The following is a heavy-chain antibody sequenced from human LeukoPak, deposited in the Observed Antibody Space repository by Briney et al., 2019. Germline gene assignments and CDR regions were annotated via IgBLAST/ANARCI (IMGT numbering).Heavy chain of an antibody. CDR3: ATGVPPREKYYYGMDV. V-gene: IGHV1-24*01. CDR2: FDPEDGET. J-gene: IGHJ6*02. CDR1: GYTLTELS. Sequence: ASVKVSCKVSGYTLTELSMHWVRQAPGKGLEGMGGFDPEDGETIYAQKFQGRVTMTEDTSTDTAYMELSSLRSEDTAVYYCATGVPPREKYYYGMDVWGQGTTVTVSS. D-gene: IGHD1-26*01.